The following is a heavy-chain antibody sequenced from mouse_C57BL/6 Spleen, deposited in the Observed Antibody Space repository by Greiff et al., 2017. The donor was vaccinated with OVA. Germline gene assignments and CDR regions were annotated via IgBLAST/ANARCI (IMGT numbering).Heavy chain of an antibody. CDR1: GYAFTNYL. V-gene: IGHV1-54*01. Sequence: VQLQQSGAELVRPGTSVKVSCKASGYAFTNYLIEWVKQRPGQGLEWIGVINPGSGGTNYNEKFKGKATLTADKSSSTAYMQLSSLTSEDSAVSFCARNYGSSFDYWGQGTTLTVSS. D-gene: IGHD1-1*01. CDR3: ARNYGSSFDY. CDR2: INPGSGGT. J-gene: IGHJ2*01.